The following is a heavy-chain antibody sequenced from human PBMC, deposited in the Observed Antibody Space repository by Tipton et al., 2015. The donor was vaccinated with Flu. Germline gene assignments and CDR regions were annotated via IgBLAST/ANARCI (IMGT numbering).Heavy chain of an antibody. D-gene: IGHD3-22*01. J-gene: IGHJ4*02. CDR1: GYSISSGYY. Sequence: GLVKPSETLSLTCAVSGYSISSGYYWGWIRQPPGKGLEWIGSIYHSGSTYYNPSLKSRVTISVDTSKNQFSLKLSSVTAADTAVYYGAGQRLILDDSSGYYDYWGQGTLVTVSS. V-gene: IGHV4-38-2*01. CDR3: AGQRLILDDSSGYYDY. CDR2: IYHSGST.